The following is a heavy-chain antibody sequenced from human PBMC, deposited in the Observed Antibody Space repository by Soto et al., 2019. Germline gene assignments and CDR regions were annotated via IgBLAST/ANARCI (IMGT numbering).Heavy chain of an antibody. V-gene: IGHV3-64*07. CDR1: GFTFSDHT. CDR3: ARETTGWCEY. Sequence: EVQLVESGGGLVQPGGSLRLSCAASGFTFSDHTFHWVRQAPGMGLECVSSVAINGVDTCYTDSVKGRFTISRDNSKNTVYLQMGSLRPEDTAVYYCARETTGWCEYWGQGALVTVSS. D-gene: IGHD6-19*01. J-gene: IGHJ4*02. CDR2: VAINGVDT.